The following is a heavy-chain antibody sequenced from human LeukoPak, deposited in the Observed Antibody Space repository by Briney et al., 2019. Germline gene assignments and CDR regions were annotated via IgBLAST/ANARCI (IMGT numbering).Heavy chain of an antibody. Sequence: GGSLRLSCAASGFTFSSYAMSWVRQAPGKGLEWVSAISGSGGSTYYADSVKGRFTISRHNSKNTLYLQMNSLRAEDTAVYYCARDSKSYDAFDIWGQGTMVTVSS. D-gene: IGHD1-26*01. CDR2: ISGSGGST. J-gene: IGHJ3*02. CDR3: ARDSKSYDAFDI. V-gene: IGHV3-23*01. CDR1: GFTFSSYA.